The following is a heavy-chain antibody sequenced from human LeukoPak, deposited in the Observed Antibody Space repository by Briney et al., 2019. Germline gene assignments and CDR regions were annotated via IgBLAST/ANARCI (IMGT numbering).Heavy chain of an antibody. CDR2: IYPGDSDT. Sequence: GESLKISCRGSGYSFTTYWIGWVRQMPGKGLEWMGIIYPGDSDTRYTPSFQGQVTMSADKPINTAYLQWSSLKASDTAMYYCARRQGCSSTSCPPDYWGQGTLVTVSP. J-gene: IGHJ4*02. CDR3: ARRQGCSSTSCPPDY. D-gene: IGHD2-2*01. CDR1: GYSFTTYW. V-gene: IGHV5-51*01.